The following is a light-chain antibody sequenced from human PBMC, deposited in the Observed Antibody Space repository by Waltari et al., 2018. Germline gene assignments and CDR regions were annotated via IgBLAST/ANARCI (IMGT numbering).Light chain of an antibody. CDR3: QQSYGNPPRFT. CDR2: AAT. V-gene: IGKV1-39*01. Sequence: DIQMTQSPSSLSASVGDRVTITCRASQDIINFLNWYQQKPGTAPKLLIFAATSLQEGAPSRFSGSLSGTEFTLTITNVQPEDFATYHCQQSYGNPPRFTFGQGTRLEIK. J-gene: IGKJ2*01. CDR1: QDIINF.